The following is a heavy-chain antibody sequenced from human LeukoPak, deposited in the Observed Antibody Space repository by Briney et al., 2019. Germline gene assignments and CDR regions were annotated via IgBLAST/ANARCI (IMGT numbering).Heavy chain of an antibody. Sequence: PGGSLRLSCAASGFTFSSYGMSWVRQAPGKGLEWVSAISGSGGSRNYADSVKGRFAISRDNSKNTLYLQMNSLRAEDTAVYYCAKGDDVLRFLEWLLVKYYFDYWGQGTLVTVSS. D-gene: IGHD3-3*01. CDR2: ISGSGGSR. J-gene: IGHJ4*02. CDR1: GFTFSSYG. V-gene: IGHV3-23*01. CDR3: AKGDDVLRFLEWLLVKYYFDY.